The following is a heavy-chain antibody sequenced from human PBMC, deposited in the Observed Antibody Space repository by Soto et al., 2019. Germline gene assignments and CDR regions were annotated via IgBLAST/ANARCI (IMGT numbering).Heavy chain of an antibody. CDR3: AKGSRGYSYGVDYYYYGMDV. CDR1: GFTFSSYA. V-gene: IGHV3-23*01. D-gene: IGHD5-18*01. Sequence: GGSLRLSCAASGFTFSSYAMSWVRQAPGKGLEWVSAISGSGGSTYYADSVKGRFTISRDNSKNTLYLQMNSLRAEDTAVYYCAKGSRGYSYGVDYYYYGMDVWGQGTTVTVSS. J-gene: IGHJ6*02. CDR2: ISGSGGST.